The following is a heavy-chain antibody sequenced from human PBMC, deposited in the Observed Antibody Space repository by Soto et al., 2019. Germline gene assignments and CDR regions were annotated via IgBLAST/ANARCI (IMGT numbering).Heavy chain of an antibody. CDR1: GGSVTGFY. CDR2: IFHSGSS. CDR3: ARAPGSGVAHSEY. J-gene: IGHJ4*02. D-gene: IGHD3-3*01. Sequence: SETRSLTCTVSGGSVTGFYWSWIRQPPGKRLEWIGYIFHSGSSNYNPSLKSRVTISVDTSKSQVSLRLTSVTAADTAVYYCARAPGSGVAHSEYWGRGTLVIVSA. V-gene: IGHV4-59*02.